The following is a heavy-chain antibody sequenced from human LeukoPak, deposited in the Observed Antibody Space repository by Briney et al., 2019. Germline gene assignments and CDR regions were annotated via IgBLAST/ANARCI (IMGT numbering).Heavy chain of an antibody. CDR1: GYSFTSYW. V-gene: IGHV5-51*01. J-gene: IGHJ4*02. CDR3: ARRSSGYSEFDY. CDR2: IYPDDSNT. Sequence: GESLKISCKGSGYSFTSYWIAWVRQMPGKGLECMGIIYPDDSNTTYSPSFQGQVTISADKSISTAYLQWSSLKASDTAMYYCARRSSGYSEFDYWGQGTLVTVSS. D-gene: IGHD3-22*01.